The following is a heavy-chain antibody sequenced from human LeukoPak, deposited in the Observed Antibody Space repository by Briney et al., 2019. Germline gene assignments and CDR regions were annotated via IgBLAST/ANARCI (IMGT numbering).Heavy chain of an antibody. CDR3: ASDRSLYTSMLDS. J-gene: IGHJ4*02. Sequence: ASVKVSCKASGYNFSNYGISWVRQAPGQGLEWMGWISGYNGNTNYAQKLQGRVTMTTDTSTTTAYMELRSLRSDDPAVYYCASDRSLYTSMLDSWGQGTLVTVSS. V-gene: IGHV1-18*01. CDR2: ISGYNGNT. CDR1: GYNFSNYG. D-gene: IGHD2-2*02.